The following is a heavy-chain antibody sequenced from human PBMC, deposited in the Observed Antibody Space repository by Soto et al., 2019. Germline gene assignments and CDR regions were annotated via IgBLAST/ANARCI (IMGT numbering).Heavy chain of an antibody. CDR1: GASISSGGYY. D-gene: IGHD2-21*01. Sequence: PSETLSLTCSVSGASISSGGYYWNWIRQHPGKGLEWIGYIYYSGTTYYNPSLKSRVTISVDTSKNQFSLKLSSVTAADTAVYYCAASGVGCGGFKYYGMDVWGQGTTVTVAS. CDR3: AASGVGCGGFKYYGMDV. CDR2: IYYSGTT. J-gene: IGHJ6*02. V-gene: IGHV4-31*03.